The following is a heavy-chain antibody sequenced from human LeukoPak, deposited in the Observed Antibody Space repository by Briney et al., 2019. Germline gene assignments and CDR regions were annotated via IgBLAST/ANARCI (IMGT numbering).Heavy chain of an antibody. Sequence: PSETLSLTCTVSGDSISSGSYYWSWIRQPAGKGLEWIGRIYSNGDTKFNPSLKSRVTISLETSKNQFSLKLSSATAADTAVYYCASRHSKQQPYYYYMDIWGKGTTVTVSS. CDR2: IYSNGDT. V-gene: IGHV4-61*02. CDR3: ASRHSKQQPYYYYMDI. D-gene: IGHD6-13*01. J-gene: IGHJ6*03. CDR1: GDSISSGSYY.